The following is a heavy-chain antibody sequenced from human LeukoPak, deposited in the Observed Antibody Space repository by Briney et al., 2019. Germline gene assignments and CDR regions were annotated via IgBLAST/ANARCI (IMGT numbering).Heavy chain of an antibody. V-gene: IGHV3-7*01. J-gene: IGHJ3*02. CDR3: ATFSGGNYPKEPFEI. Sequence: GGSLRLSCAASGFTFSNNWMSWVRQTPGKGLEWVAKINPDGGEKSYVDSVKGRFTISRDNAKNTLYLQMSSLIIEDTALYYCATFSGGNYPKEPFEIWGQGTMVTVSS. CDR2: INPDGGEK. D-gene: IGHD4-23*01. CDR1: GFTFSNNW.